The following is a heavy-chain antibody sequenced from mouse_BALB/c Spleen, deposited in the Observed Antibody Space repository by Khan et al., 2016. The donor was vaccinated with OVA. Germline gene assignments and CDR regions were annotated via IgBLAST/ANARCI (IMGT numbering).Heavy chain of an antibody. CDR3: ATAYFYGSSLNT. V-gene: IGHV5-17*02. CDR2: ISGDSNTI. D-gene: IGHD1-1*01. Sequence: EVQLQESGGGLVQPGGSRKLSCAASGFTFNSYGMHWVRQAPEKGLEWVAYISGDSNTIYYTDTVKGRFTISRDNPKNTLFLQMTSLMSEDTAMYYCATAYFYGSSLNTGGQGTTLTVP. J-gene: IGHJ2*01. CDR1: GFTFNSYG.